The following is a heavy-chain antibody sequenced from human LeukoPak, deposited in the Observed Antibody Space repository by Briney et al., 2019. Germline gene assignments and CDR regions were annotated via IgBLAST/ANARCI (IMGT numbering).Heavy chain of an antibody. V-gene: IGHV3-7*01. D-gene: IGHD2-21*01. CDR2: IKGDGSET. CDR3: AKFLDY. Sequence: PGGSLRLSCAASGFTFGTSWMDWVRQAPGKGLEWVANIKGDGSETNYGDSAKGRFTISRDNPKNSLYLQMDSLRVEDTAIYYCAKFLDYWGQGTLVTISS. J-gene: IGHJ4*02. CDR1: GFTFGTSW.